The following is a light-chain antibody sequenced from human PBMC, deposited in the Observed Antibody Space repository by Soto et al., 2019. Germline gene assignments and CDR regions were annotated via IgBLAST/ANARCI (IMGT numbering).Light chain of an antibody. CDR2: DNN. V-gene: IGLV1-51*01. Sequence: QSVLTQPPSASGTPGQRVTISCSGSSSNIGSNTVNWYQQLPGTAPKLLIYDNNKRPSGIPDRFSGSKSGTSATLDIIGLQTGDEADYYCGTWDSRLSGGVFGGGTKLTVL. J-gene: IGLJ2*01. CDR3: GTWDSRLSGGV. CDR1: SSNIGSNT.